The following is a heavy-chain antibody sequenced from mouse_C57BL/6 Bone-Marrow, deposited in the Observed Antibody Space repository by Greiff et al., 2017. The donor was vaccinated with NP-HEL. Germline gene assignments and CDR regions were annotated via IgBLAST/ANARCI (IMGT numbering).Heavy chain of an antibody. Sequence: EVKLQESGAELVKPGASVKLSCTASGFNIKDYYMHWVKQRTEQGLEWIGRIDPEDGETKYALKFQGKATITADTSSNTAYLQLSSLTSEDTAVYYCARRGNFAWFADWGQGTLVTVSA. CDR2: IDPEDGET. CDR3: ARRGNFAWFAD. J-gene: IGHJ3*01. CDR1: GFNIKDYY. V-gene: IGHV14-2*01. D-gene: IGHD2-1*01.